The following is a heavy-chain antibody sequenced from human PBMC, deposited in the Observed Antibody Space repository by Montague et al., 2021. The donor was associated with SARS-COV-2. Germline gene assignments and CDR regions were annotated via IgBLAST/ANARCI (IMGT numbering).Heavy chain of an antibody. J-gene: IGHJ4*01. V-gene: IGHV4-59*01. CDR3: ARESATEQYLEY. CDR1: GDSISSYY. D-gene: IGHD1-14*01. Sequence: SETLSLTCTVSGDSISSYYWTWIRQPPGRGLEWIGYVVQSGYSNSNRSLKGRVTISVDTSRNQFYLKLSSVTAADTAVYYCARESATEQYLEYWGHGALVTVSS. CDR2: VVQSGYS.